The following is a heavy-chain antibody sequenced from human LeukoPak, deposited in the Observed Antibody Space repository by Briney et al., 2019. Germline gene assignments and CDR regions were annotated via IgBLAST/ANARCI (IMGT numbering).Heavy chain of an antibody. CDR2: ISSSSSTI. CDR3: ASAAAAASRYYFAY. V-gene: IGHV3-48*02. D-gene: IGHD6-13*01. Sequence: GGSLRLSCAASVFTFSSYSMNWVRQAPGKGLEWVSYISSSSSTIYYADSVKGRFTISRDNAKNSLYLQMNSLRDEDTAVYDCASAAAAASRYYFAYWGQGPLVTVSS. J-gene: IGHJ4*02. CDR1: VFTFSSYS.